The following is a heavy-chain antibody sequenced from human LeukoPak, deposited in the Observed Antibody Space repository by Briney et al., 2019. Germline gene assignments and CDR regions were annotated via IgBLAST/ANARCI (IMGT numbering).Heavy chain of an antibody. J-gene: IGHJ4*02. D-gene: IGHD1-26*01. CDR2: ISSSSSTI. CDR3: ARGESGEGFDY. Sequence: GGSLRLSCAASGFTFSGYSMNRVRQAPGEGLEWVSYISSSSSTIYYADSVKGRFTISRDNAKNSLYVQMNSLRAEDTAVYYCARGESGEGFDYWGQGTLVTVSS. CDR1: GFTFSGYS. V-gene: IGHV3-48*04.